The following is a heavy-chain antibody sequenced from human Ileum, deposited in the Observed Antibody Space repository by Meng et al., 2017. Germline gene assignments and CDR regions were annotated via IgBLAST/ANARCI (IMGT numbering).Heavy chain of an antibody. Sequence: QPQLQESGPGLVKPSETLSLTCSVSCGSIISRTSYWGWIRQPPGMGLEWIVSFFYGGTTYYNPSLESRVTTSVDTSKSQFSLNLKSVSAADTAVYFCARHGAFRSHLDDWGQGTLVTVSS. CDR2: FFYGGTT. V-gene: IGHV4-39*01. D-gene: IGHD3-3*02. J-gene: IGHJ4*02. CDR1: CGSIISRTSY. CDR3: ARHGAFRSHLDD.